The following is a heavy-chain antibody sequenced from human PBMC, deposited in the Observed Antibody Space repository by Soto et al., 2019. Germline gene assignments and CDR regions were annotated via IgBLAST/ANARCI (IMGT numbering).Heavy chain of an antibody. CDR2: IRGSGDRT. D-gene: IGHD1-1*01. V-gene: IGHV3-23*01. CDR1: GFTFSSYA. Sequence: EVQLLESGGGLVQPGGSLRLSCAASGFTFSSYAMSWVRQAPGKGLEWVSVIRGSGDRTYYADSVKGRFTISRDNSKNTLYMLMNTLRAEDTAVYYCAKQQGPGTPYYYAMDVWCQGTTVSVSS. J-gene: IGHJ6*02. CDR3: AKQQGPGTPYYYAMDV.